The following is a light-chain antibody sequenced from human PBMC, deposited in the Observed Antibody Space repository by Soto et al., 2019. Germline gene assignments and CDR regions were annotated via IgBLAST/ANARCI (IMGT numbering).Light chain of an antibody. CDR2: AVT. J-gene: IGLJ1*01. Sequence: QSALTQPASVSGSPGQSITISCTGTTSDVGGFDFVSWYQQHEGEAPKLILYAVTKRPSGVSSRFSGSKSGNTASLSISGLQTEDEADYYCCSYAGSYTYVFGTGTKVTVL. CDR3: CSYAGSYTYV. V-gene: IGLV2-14*01. CDR1: TSDVGGFDF.